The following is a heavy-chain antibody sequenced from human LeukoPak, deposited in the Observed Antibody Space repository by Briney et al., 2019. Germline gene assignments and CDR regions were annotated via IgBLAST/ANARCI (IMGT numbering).Heavy chain of an antibody. V-gene: IGHV4-59*01. CDR3: ARDLPRIAARPTMGFDP. CDR2: IYYSGST. J-gene: IGHJ5*02. CDR1: GGSISSYY. D-gene: IGHD6-6*01. Sequence: SGTLSLTCTVSGGSISSYYWSWIRQPPGKGLEWIGYIYYSGSTNYNPSLKSRVTISVDTSKNQFSLKLSSVTAADTAVYYCARDLPRIAARPTMGFDPWGQGTLVTVSS.